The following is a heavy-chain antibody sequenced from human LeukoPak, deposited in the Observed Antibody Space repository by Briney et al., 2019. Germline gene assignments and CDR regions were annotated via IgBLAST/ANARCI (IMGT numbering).Heavy chain of an antibody. CDR1: GFTLSSYA. CDR2: IGSSDSYI. Sequence: PGGSLRLSCAASGFTLSSYAMNWVRQAPGKGLEWVSSIGSSDSYIYYADSVKGRFTMSRDNARNSLYLQMNSLRAEDTAVYYCARVGMYVSSGYLDYWGQGILVTVSS. CDR3: ARVGMYVSSGYLDY. D-gene: IGHD3-22*01. J-gene: IGHJ4*02. V-gene: IGHV3-21*01.